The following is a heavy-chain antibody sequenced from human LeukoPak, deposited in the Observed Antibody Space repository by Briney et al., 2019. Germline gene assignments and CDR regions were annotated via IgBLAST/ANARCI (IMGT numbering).Heavy chain of an antibody. D-gene: IGHD6-19*01. CDR3: ARRIGIAVAPVP. CDR2: MNPNSGNT. CDR1: GYTFTSYD. V-gene: IGHV1-8*01. Sequence: ASVKVSCKASGYTFTSYDINWVRQATGQGLEWMGWMNPNSGNTGYAQKFQGRVTMTRNTSISTPYMELSSLRSEDTAVYYCARRIGIAVAPVPWGQGTLVTVSS. J-gene: IGHJ5*02.